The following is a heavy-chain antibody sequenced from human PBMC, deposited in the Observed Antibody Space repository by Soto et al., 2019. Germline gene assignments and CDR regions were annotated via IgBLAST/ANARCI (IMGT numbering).Heavy chain of an antibody. CDR2: INHSGST. Sequence: SETLSLTCAVYGGSFSGYYWSWIRQPPGKGLEWIGEINHSGSTNYNPSLKSRVTISVDTSKNQFSLKLSSVTAADTAVYYCATLQQLVLWGAFDIWGQGTMVTVSS. D-gene: IGHD6-13*01. CDR1: GGSFSGYY. V-gene: IGHV4-34*01. CDR3: ATLQQLVLWGAFDI. J-gene: IGHJ3*02.